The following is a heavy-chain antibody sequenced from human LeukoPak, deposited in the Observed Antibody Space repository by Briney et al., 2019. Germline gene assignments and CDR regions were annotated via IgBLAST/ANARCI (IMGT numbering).Heavy chain of an antibody. CDR2: ISGDGGST. V-gene: IGHV3-43*02. CDR3: AKDYSDYGDSRFDY. D-gene: IGHD4-17*01. Sequence: GGSLRLSCAASGFTFDDYAMHWVRQAPGKGLEWVSLISGDGGSTYYADSVKGRFTISRDNSKNSLYLQMNSLRTQDTALYYCAKDYSDYGDSRFDYWGQGTLVTVSS. J-gene: IGHJ4*02. CDR1: GFTFDDYA.